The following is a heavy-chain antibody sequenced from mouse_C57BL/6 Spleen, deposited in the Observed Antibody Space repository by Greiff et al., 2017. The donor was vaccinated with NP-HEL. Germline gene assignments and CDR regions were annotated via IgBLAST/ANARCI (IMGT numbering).Heavy chain of an antibody. CDR1: GYTFTDHT. CDR3: ARKGLRHYSNLDD. CDR2: IYPRDGST. J-gene: IGHJ2*01. Sequence: VQLQQSDAELVKPGASVKISCKVSGYTFTDHTIHWMKQRPEQGLEWIGYIYPRDGSTKYNEKFKGKATLTADKSSSTAYMQHNSLTSEDAAVYFGARKGLRHYSNLDDWGQGTTLTVSS. V-gene: IGHV1-78*01. D-gene: IGHD2-5*01.